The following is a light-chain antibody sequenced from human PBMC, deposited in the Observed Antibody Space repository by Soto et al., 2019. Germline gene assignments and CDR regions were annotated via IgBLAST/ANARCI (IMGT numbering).Light chain of an antibody. Sequence: QSAVTQPASVSGSPGQSTTISCTGTRGDVGGYNYVSWYQHHPGKAPKLLIYDVSNRPSGISNRFSGSKSDNTASLTISGLQPEDEADYYCSSYTTSNTRQIVFGTGT. J-gene: IGLJ1*01. V-gene: IGLV2-14*03. CDR3: SSYTTSNTRQIV. CDR1: RGDVGGYNY. CDR2: DVS.